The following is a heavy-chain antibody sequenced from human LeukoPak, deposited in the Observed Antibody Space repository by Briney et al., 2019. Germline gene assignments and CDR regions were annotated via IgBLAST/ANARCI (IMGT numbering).Heavy chain of an antibody. J-gene: IGHJ6*03. Sequence: GGSLRLSCAASGFTFSSYWMSWVRQAPGKGLEWVATIKQDGSEKYYVDSVKGRFTISRDNAKNSLYLQMNSLRAEDTAVYYCARESVLRFLEWSQPGYYYYMDVWGKGTTVTVSS. CDR1: GFTFSSYW. CDR3: ARESVLRFLEWSQPGYYYYMDV. D-gene: IGHD3-3*01. CDR2: IKQDGSEK. V-gene: IGHV3-7*01.